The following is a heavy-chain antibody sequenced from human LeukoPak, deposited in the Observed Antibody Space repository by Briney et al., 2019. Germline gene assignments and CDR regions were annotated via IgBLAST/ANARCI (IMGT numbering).Heavy chain of an antibody. D-gene: IGHD6-19*01. V-gene: IGHV1-18*01. CDR2: ISAYNGNT. CDR1: GYTFTSYG. Sequence: GASVKVSCKASGYTFTSYGISWVRQAPGQGLEWMGWISAYNGNTNYAQKLQGRVTMTTDTSTSTAYMELRSLRSDDTAVYYCARVVPSGWPYYYYYMDVWGKGTTVTISS. J-gene: IGHJ6*03. CDR3: ARVVPSGWPYYYYYMDV.